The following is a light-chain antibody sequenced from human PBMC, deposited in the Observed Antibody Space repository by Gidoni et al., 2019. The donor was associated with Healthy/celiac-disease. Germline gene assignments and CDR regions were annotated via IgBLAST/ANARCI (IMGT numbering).Light chain of an antibody. Sequence: DIVMTQSPDSLDVSLGERATINCKSSQSVLYSSNNKHYLAWYQQKPGQPPKLLIYWASTRESGVPDRFSGSGSGTDFTLTISSLQAEDVAVYYCQQYYSTPPMYSFGQGTKLEIK. CDR1: QSVLYSSNNKHY. V-gene: IGKV4-1*01. J-gene: IGKJ2*01. CDR3: QQYYSTPPMYS. CDR2: WAS.